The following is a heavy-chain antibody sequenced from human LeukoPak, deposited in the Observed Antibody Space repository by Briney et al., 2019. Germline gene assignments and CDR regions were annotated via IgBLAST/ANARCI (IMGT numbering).Heavy chain of an antibody. CDR3: ARGEGTGYYPNDY. J-gene: IGHJ4*02. D-gene: IGHD3-22*01. Sequence: PGGSLRLTCAASGFTFSSYAMSWVRQAPGKGLEWVSAISGSGGSTYYADSVKGRFTISRDNAKNSLYLQMNSLRAEDTAVYYCARGEGTGYYPNDYWGQGTLVTVSS. CDR1: GFTFSSYA. V-gene: IGHV3-23*01. CDR2: ISGSGGST.